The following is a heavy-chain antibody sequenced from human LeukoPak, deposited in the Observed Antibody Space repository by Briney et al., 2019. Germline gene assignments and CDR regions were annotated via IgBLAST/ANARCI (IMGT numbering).Heavy chain of an antibody. CDR2: INSDGSST. Sequence: GGSLRLSCAASGFTFSNYWMHWVRQAPGKGLVWVSRINSDGSSTTYADSVKGRFTISRDNGQNTLYLQMNRLRAEDTAVYYCARGGRGYSYAFEYWGQGTLVTVSS. CDR1: GFTFSNYW. J-gene: IGHJ4*02. D-gene: IGHD5-18*01. CDR3: ARGGRGYSYAFEY. V-gene: IGHV3-74*01.